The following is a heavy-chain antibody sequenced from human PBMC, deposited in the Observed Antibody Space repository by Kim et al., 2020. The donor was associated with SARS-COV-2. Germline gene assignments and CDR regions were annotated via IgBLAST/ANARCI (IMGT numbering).Heavy chain of an antibody. Sequence: SETLSPTCTVSGGSISSYYCCWIRQPQGQGLEWIGYIYYSGSTNSNHSLKRRVRISVDMYKTQFSLSLSSVSAADTDVYFCARENGMWILDTANNDFDL. D-gene: IGHD5-12*01. CDR3: ARENGMWILDTANNDFDL. CDR1: GGSISSYY. J-gene: IGHJ2*01. V-gene: IGHV4-59*01. CDR2: IYYSGST.